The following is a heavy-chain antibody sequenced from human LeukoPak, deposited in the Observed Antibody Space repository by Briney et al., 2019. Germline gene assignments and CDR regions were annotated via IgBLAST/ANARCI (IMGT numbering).Heavy chain of an antibody. CDR2: ISWNSGSI. Sequence: GGSLRLSWAASGFTFDDYAMHWVRQAPGKGLEWVSGISWNSGSIGYADSVKGRFTISRDNAKNSLYLQMNSLRAEDMALYYCAKVAARGPGLGSYFDYWGQGTLVTVSS. CDR3: AKVAARGPGLGSYFDY. CDR1: GFTFDDYA. J-gene: IGHJ4*02. D-gene: IGHD6-6*01. V-gene: IGHV3-9*03.